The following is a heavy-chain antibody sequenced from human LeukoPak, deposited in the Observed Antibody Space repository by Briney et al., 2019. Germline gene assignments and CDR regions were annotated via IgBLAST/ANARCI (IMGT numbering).Heavy chain of an antibody. V-gene: IGHV3-48*04. CDR3: ARETSTAEYYFDY. D-gene: IGHD4-11*01. CDR1: GFSLKTYG. J-gene: IGHJ4*02. Sequence: GGSLRLSWAVSGFSLKTYGMNWVRQAPGKGLEWIAQISSSGGAIYYADSVKGRFTISRDNAENSLYLQMNSLGAEDTAVYYCARETSTAEYYFDYWGRGTLVTVSS. CDR2: ISSSGGAI.